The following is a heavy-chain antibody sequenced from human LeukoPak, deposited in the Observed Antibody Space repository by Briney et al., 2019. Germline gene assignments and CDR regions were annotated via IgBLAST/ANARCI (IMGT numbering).Heavy chain of an antibody. J-gene: IGHJ3*02. CDR3: AKDTMPGELLDAFDI. Sequence: PGGSLRLSCAASGFTFSTYVMTWVRQAPGKGLEWVSAILGSGGGTYYADSVKGRFTISRDNSKNALYLQMNSLRAEDTAVYYCAKDTMPGELLDAFDIWGQGTMVTVSS. D-gene: IGHD7-27*01. V-gene: IGHV3-23*01. CDR2: ILGSGGGT. CDR1: GFTFSTYV.